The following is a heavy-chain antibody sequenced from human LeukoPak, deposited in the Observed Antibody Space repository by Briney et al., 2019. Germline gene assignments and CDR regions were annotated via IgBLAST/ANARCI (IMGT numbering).Heavy chain of an antibody. V-gene: IGHV3-30-3*01. D-gene: IGHD3-3*01. CDR2: ISYDGSNK. J-gene: IGHJ6*03. Sequence: PGGSLRLSCAASGFTFSSYAMHWVRQAPGKGLEWVAVISYDGSNKYYADSVKGRFTISRDNSKNTLYLQMNSLRAEDTAVYYCAREYYDFWSGYRNYYMDVWGKGTTVTVSS. CDR1: GFTFSSYA. CDR3: AREYYDFWSGYRNYYMDV.